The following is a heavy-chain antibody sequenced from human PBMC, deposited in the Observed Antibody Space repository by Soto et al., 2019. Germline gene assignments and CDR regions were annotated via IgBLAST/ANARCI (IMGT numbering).Heavy chain of an antibody. D-gene: IGHD3-10*01. CDR3: ARGYSMVRGVIAPKHRAAAGSFYY. CDR2: INHSGST. CDR1: GGSFSGYY. J-gene: IGHJ4*02. Sequence: SETLSLTCAVYGGSFSGYYWSWIRQPPGKGLEWIGEINHSGSTNYNPSLKSRVTISVDTSKNQFSLKLSSVTAADTAVYYCARGYSMVRGVIAPKHRAAAGSFYYWGQGTLVTVSS. V-gene: IGHV4-34*01.